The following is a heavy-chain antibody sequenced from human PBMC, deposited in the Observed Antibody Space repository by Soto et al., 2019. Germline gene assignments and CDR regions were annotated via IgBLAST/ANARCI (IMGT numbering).Heavy chain of an antibody. Sequence: GGSLRLSCAASGFTFSSYAMSWVRQATGKGLEWVSAIGIAGDTYYPGSVKGRFTISRENAKNSLYLQMNSLRAGDTAVFYCARACISTSCYPYYYGMDVWGQGTTVTV. CDR2: IGIAGDT. V-gene: IGHV3-13*01. J-gene: IGHJ6*02. CDR1: GFTFSSYA. CDR3: ARACISTSCYPYYYGMDV. D-gene: IGHD2-2*01.